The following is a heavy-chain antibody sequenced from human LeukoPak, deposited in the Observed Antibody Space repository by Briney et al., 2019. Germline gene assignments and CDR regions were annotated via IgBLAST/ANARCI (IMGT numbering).Heavy chain of an antibody. D-gene: IGHD6-13*01. CDR3: AREGVKQQLDDY. CDR2: INPSGGST. J-gene: IGHJ4*02. Sequence: ASVKVSCKASGYTFTGYYMHWVRQAPGQGLEWMGIINPSGGSTSYAQKFQGRVTMTRDMSTSTVYMELSSLRSEDTAVYYCAREGVKQQLDDYWGQGTLVTVSS. CDR1: GYTFTGYY. V-gene: IGHV1-46*01.